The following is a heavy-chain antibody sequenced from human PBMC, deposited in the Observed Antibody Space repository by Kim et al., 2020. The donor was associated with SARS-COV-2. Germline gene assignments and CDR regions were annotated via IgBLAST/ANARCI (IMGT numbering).Heavy chain of an antibody. D-gene: IGHD6-6*01. CDR3: AREVALYSSSTHFDY. V-gene: IGHV3-7*01. J-gene: IGHJ4*02. CDR2: IKQDGSEK. Sequence: GGSLRLSCAASGFTFSSYWMSWVRQAPGKGLEWVANIKQDGSEKYYVDSVKGRFTISRDNAKNSLYLQMNSLRAEDTAVYYCAREVALYSSSTHFDYWGQGTLVTVSS. CDR1: GFTFSSYW.